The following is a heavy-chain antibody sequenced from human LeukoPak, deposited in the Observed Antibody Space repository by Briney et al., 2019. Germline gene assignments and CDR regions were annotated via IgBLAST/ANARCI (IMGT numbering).Heavy chain of an antibody. J-gene: IGHJ4*02. D-gene: IGHD4-4*01. V-gene: IGHV3-30*18. CDR2: ISYDGSNK. CDR1: GFTFSSYG. Sequence: GGSLRLSCAASGFTFSSYGMHWVRQAPGKGLGWVAVISYDGSNKYYADSVKGRFTISRDNSKNTLYLQMNSLRAEDTAVYYCAKGQRATVTTLDYWGQGTLVTVSS. CDR3: AKGQRATVTTLDY.